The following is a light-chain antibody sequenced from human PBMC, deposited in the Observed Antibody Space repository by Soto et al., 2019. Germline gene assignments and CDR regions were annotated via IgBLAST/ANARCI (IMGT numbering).Light chain of an antibody. J-gene: IGKJ4*01. Sequence: EIVLTQSPCTLSLSPGERATLSCRASQSVRSSYLTWYQQKPGQAPRLLIYGASSRATGIPDRFSGSGSGTDFTLTISRLEPEDFAVYYCQQYGTSPLTFGGGTKVDIK. CDR2: GAS. CDR3: QQYGTSPLT. CDR1: QSVRSSY. V-gene: IGKV3-20*01.